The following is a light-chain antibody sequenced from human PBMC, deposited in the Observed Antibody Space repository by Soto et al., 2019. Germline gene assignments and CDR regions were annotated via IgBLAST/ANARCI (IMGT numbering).Light chain of an antibody. CDR2: DVS. Sequence: SVLTQPASVSGSPGQSITISCTGTSSDVGGYNYVSWYQQHPGKAPKFMIYDVSNRPSGVSNRFSGSKSGNTASLTISGLQAKDEADYYCSSYTTSNTRQIVFGTGTKVTVL. V-gene: IGLV2-14*01. CDR3: SSYTTSNTRQIV. CDR1: SSDVGGYNY. J-gene: IGLJ1*01.